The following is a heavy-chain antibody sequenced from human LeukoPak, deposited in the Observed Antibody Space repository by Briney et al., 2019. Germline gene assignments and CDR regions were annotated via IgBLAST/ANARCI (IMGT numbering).Heavy chain of an antibody. CDR1: GFTFSDYR. Sequence: GGSLRLSCVASGFTFSDYRMNWVRQAPGKGLEWVSSISISSNYIYYADSVKGRFTISRDNAKNSLYLQVNSLRAEDTAVYYCARGSRFGVVGRDAFDIWGQGTVVTVSS. V-gene: IGHV3-21*01. D-gene: IGHD3-3*01. CDR2: ISISSNYI. J-gene: IGHJ3*02. CDR3: ARGSRFGVVGRDAFDI.